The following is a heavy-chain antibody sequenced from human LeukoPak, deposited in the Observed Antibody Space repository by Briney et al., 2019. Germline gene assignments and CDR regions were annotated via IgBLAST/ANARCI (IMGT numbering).Heavy chain of an antibody. CDR2: IGTAGDT. Sequence: GGSLRLSCAASGFTFSSYDMHWVRQATGKGLEWVSAIGTAGDTYYPGSVKGRFTISRENAKNSLYLQMNSLRAEDTAVYYCAKDQLNRFCSGGSCSVTHDYWGQGTLVTVSS. D-gene: IGHD2-15*01. V-gene: IGHV3-13*01. J-gene: IGHJ4*02. CDR3: AKDQLNRFCSGGSCSVTHDY. CDR1: GFTFSSYD.